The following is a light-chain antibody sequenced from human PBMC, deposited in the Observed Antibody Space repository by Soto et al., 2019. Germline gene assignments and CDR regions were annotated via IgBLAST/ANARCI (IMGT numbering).Light chain of an antibody. J-gene: IGLJ2*01. CDR1: SSDVGSYNL. Sequence: QSVLTQPASVSGSPGQSITISCTGTSSDVGSYNLVSWYQQHPGKAPKLMIYEGSKRPSWVSNRFSGSKSGNTASLTISGLQAEDEADYYCCSYAGSSTFDVVFGGGTKLTVL. CDR2: EGS. V-gene: IGLV2-23*03. CDR3: CSYAGSSTFDVV.